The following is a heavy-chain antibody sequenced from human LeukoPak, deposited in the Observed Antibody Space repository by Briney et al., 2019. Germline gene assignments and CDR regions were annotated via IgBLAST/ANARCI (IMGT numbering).Heavy chain of an antibody. CDR1: GGSISSYY. J-gene: IGHJ3*02. CDR2: IYTSGST. V-gene: IGHV4-4*07. D-gene: IGHD3-22*01. CDR3: ARSPNSSGYYYRAFDI. Sequence: PSETLSLTCTVSGGSISSYYWSWIWQPAGRGLEWIGRIYTSGSTNCNPSLKSRVTMSIDTSKNQFSLKLSSVTAADTAVYYCARSPNSSGYYYRAFDIWGQGTMVTVSS.